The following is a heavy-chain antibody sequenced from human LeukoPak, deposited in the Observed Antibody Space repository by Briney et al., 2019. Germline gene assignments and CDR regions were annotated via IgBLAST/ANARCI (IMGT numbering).Heavy chain of an antibody. CDR1: GFTFSDYA. J-gene: IGHJ4*02. V-gene: IGHV3-23*01. D-gene: IGHD3-22*01. CDR3: AKDSYDSSGSRYDY. CDR2: ISDRGDRT. Sequence: PGGSLRLSCAASGFTFSDYAMSWVRQAPGKGLEWVSAISDRGDRTWDADSVKGRVTISRDNYKNTLFLQMNSLRAEDTAIYYCAKDSYDSSGSRYDYWGRGTLVTVSS.